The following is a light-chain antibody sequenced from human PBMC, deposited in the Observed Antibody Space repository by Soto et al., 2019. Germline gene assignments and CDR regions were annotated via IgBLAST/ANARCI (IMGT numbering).Light chain of an antibody. CDR1: QSISTY. J-gene: IGKJ1*01. CDR3: QQSFSTPRT. V-gene: IGKV1-39*01. CDR2: GAS. Sequence: IQMTQSPSTLSACVGDRVTITCRASQSISTYLNWYQQKPGKAPKLLIYGASSLQSGVPSRFSGSGSGTDFTLTISSLQPEDFGTYYCQQSFSTPRTFGQGTKVDIK.